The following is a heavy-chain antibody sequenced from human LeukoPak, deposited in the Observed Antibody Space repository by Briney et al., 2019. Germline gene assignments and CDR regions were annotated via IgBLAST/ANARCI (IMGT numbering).Heavy chain of an antibody. CDR2: FSGGSSTI. D-gene: IGHD2-15*01. CDR1: GFTFSDYY. CDR3: ARRGSGRHFDF. Sequence: GGSLRLSCAASGFTFSDYYMSWIRQAPGKGLEWVSYFSGGSSTIYYADSLKGRFTVSRDNAKNSLYLLMNSLRAEDTAVYYCARRGSGRHFDFWGQGTLVTVSS. V-gene: IGHV3-11*01. J-gene: IGHJ4*02.